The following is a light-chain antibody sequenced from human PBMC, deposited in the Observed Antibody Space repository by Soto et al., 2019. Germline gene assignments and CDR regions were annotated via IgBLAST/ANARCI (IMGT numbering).Light chain of an antibody. CDR3: QHYDGLRWT. Sequence: EIVLTQSPGTLSLSPGERATLSCRASQSVSSTYLTWYQEKPGQAPRLLIYEASRRATGIPDGFSGSGSGTDFSLTISRLEPEDFAVYYCQHYDGLRWTFGLGTKVEIK. CDR2: EAS. CDR1: QSVSSTY. J-gene: IGKJ1*01. V-gene: IGKV3-20*01.